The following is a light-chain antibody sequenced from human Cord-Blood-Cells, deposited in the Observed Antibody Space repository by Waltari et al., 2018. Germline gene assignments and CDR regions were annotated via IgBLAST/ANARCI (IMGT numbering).Light chain of an antibody. CDR1: SLRSYY. CDR2: GKN. CDR3: NSRDSSGNHLV. V-gene: IGLV3-19*01. Sequence: SSELPQDPAVSVALGQTVRITCPGDSLRSYYASWYQQKPGQAPVLVIYGKNNRPSGIPDRFSGSSSGNTASLTITGAQAEDEADYYCNSRDSSGNHLVFGGGTKLTVL. J-gene: IGLJ3*02.